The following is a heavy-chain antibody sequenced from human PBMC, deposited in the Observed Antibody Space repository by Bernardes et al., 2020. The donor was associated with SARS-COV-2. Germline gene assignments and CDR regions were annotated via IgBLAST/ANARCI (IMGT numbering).Heavy chain of an antibody. CDR3: TTDGPAKFVF. J-gene: IGHJ4*02. Sequence: GGSLRLSCAASGFTFNNACMSWVRQAPGKGLEWVGRIKSKTDGGTTDYAAPVKGRFIISRDDSKNTLYLQMNSLETGDTAVYYCTTDGPAKFVFGGQGTLVTVSS. CDR1: GFTFNNAC. V-gene: IGHV3-15*01. CDR2: IKSKTDGGTT. D-gene: IGHD2-2*01.